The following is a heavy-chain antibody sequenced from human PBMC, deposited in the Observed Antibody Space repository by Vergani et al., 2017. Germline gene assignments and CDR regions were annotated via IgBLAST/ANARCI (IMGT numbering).Heavy chain of an antibody. CDR1: GGSISSGGYY. Sequence: QVQLQESGPGLVKPSQTLSLTCTVSGGSISSGGYYWSWIRQHPEKGLEWIGYLYYSGSTYYNPSLKSRVTISVDTSKNQFSLKLSSVTAADTAVYYCARDLSDPYGEGNWFDPWGQGTLVTVSS. V-gene: IGHV4-31*03. D-gene: IGHD4-17*01. CDR3: ARDLSDPYGEGNWFDP. CDR2: LYYSGST. J-gene: IGHJ5*02.